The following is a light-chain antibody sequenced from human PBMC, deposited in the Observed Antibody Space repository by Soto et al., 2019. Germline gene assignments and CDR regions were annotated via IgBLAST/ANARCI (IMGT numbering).Light chain of an antibody. CDR1: QGISSY. V-gene: IGKV1-8*01. J-gene: IGKJ1*01. CDR3: QQYYSYPRT. CDR2: AAS. Sequence: AIRMTQSPSSLSASTGDRVTITCRASQGISSYLAWYQQKPGKAPKLLIYAASTLQSGVPSRFSGSVSGTDFTLIISCLQSEDFATYYCQQYYSYPRTFGQGTKV.